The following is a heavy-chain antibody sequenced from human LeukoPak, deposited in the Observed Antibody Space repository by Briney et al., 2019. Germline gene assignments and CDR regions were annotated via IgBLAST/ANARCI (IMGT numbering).Heavy chain of an antibody. CDR3: AGSAYYRDFDY. CDR2: ISSFGSTI. J-gene: IGHJ4*02. Sequence: GGSLRLSCAASGFTFSSYEMNWVRQAPGKGLEWVSYISSFGSTIYYADSVKGRFTISRDNAKNSLYLQMNSLRAEDTAVYYCAGSAYYRDFDYWGQETLVTVSS. V-gene: IGHV3-48*03. D-gene: IGHD3-22*01. CDR1: GFTFSSYE.